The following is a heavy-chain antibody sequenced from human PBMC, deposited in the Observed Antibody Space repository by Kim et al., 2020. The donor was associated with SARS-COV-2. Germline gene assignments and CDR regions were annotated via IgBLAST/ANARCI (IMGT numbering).Heavy chain of an antibody. CDR2: ISSSGSTI. Sequence: GGSLRLSCAASGFTFSDYYMSWIRQAPGKGLEWVSYISSSGSTIYYADSVKGRFTISRDNAKNSLYLQMNSLRAEDTAVYYCARDYKGWGSSGWDGHGMDVWGQGTTVTVSS. CDR3: ARDYKGWGSSGWDGHGMDV. V-gene: IGHV3-11*01. D-gene: IGHD6-19*01. J-gene: IGHJ6*02. CDR1: GFTFSDYY.